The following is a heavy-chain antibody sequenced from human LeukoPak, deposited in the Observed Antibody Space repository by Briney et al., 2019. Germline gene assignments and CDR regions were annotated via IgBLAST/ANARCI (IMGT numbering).Heavy chain of an antibody. CDR3: AREDFWSGYYDY. Sequence: SETLSLTCTVSGGSISSYYWSWIRQPPGKGLEGIGYIYYSGSTNYTPSLKSRVTISVDTSKNQFSLKLSSVTAADTAVYYCAREDFWSGYYDYWGQGTLVTVSS. D-gene: IGHD3-3*01. CDR1: GGSISSYY. CDR2: IYYSGST. V-gene: IGHV4-59*01. J-gene: IGHJ4*02.